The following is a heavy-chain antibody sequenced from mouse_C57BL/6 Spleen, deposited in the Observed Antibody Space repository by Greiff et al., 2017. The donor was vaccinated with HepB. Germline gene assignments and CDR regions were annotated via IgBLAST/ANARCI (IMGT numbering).Heavy chain of an antibody. J-gene: IGHJ2*01. CDR1: GFTFSDYG. CDR3: ARSGNDGYYDY. Sequence: EVQLVESGGGLVKPGGSLKLSCAASGFTFSDYGMHWVRQAPEKGLEWVAYISSGSSTIYYADTVKGRFTIYRDNAKNTLFLQMTSLRSEDTAMYYCARSGNDGYYDYWGQGTTLTVSS. D-gene: IGHD2-3*01. V-gene: IGHV5-17*01. CDR2: ISSGSSTI.